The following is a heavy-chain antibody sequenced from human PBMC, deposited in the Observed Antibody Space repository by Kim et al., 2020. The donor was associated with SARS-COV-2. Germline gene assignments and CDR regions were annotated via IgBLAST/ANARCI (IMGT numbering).Heavy chain of an antibody. CDR3: AREWGS. CDR2: ISSDGSKT. J-gene: IGHJ5*02. CDR1: GFTFSNYA. D-gene: IGHD3-16*01. V-gene: IGHV3-30-3*01. Sequence: GGSLRLSCAASGFTFSNYAMHWVRQPPGKGLVWVAFISSDGSKTYYEDSVKGRFTISRDNSKNMVYLQMNSLRAEDTTVYYCAREWGSCGQGTLVTVSS.